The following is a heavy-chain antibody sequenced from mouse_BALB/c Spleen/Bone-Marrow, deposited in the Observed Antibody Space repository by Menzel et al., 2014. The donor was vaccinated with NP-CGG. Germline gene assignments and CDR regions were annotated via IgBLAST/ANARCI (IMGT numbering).Heavy chain of an antibody. Sequence: VQLQESGPGLVAPSQSLSITCTVSGFSLKNYGVHWVRQPPGKGLEWLGVIGTGRGTNYNSALMSRLSISKDNSKSQVFLKMNSLQTDDTAMYYCARDRAYGNWYFDVWSAGTTVTVSS. J-gene: IGHJ1*01. CDR1: GFSLKNYG. CDR3: ARDRAYGNWYFDV. V-gene: IGHV2-9*02. D-gene: IGHD2-1*01. CDR2: IGTGRGT.